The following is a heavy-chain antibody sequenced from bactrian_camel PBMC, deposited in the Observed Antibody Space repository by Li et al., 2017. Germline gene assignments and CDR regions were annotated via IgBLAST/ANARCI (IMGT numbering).Heavy chain of an antibody. V-gene: IGHV3S1*01. Sequence: HVQLVESGGGSVQAGGSLTLSCSTSSLNRCMGWFRQTPGNGREAVAAIFAGGRDTHYADSVKGRFTISEDNSRRTVYLQMTDLKVQDTGKYYCAASYLALMTAIQTLGRRVLVTGARGPRSPSP. J-gene: IGHJ6*01. D-gene: IGHD3*01. CDR1: SLNRC. CDR3: AASYLALMTAIQTLGRRVLVT. CDR2: IFAGGRDT.